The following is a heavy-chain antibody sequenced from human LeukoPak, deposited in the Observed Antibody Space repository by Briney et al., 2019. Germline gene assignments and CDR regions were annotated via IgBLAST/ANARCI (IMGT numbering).Heavy chain of an antibody. CDR1: GYTFTSYY. Sequence: ASVKVSCKASGYTFTSYYMHWVRQAPGQGLEWMGIINPNNGNTSYAQKFQGRVTMTTDVSTSTAYMELSSLRSEDTAVYYCARGHDRSDHYYYMDVWGKGTTVTISS. J-gene: IGHJ6*03. D-gene: IGHD3-16*02. CDR2: INPNNGNT. CDR3: ARGHDRSDHYYYMDV. V-gene: IGHV1-46*01.